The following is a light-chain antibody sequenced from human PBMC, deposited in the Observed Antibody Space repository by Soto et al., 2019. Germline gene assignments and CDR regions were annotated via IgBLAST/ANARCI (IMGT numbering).Light chain of an antibody. V-gene: IGKV3-20*01. CDR3: QEYDSSRT. CDR2: GAS. CDR1: QSVDSRF. Sequence: EIVLTQSPGTLSLSPGERSTLSCRASQSVDSRFLACYQQKRGQAHRALMYGASISATGITERISGSGSGKDFNLIIRILEPEDLAVYYCQEYDSSRTFGQGTKVEMK. J-gene: IGKJ1*01.